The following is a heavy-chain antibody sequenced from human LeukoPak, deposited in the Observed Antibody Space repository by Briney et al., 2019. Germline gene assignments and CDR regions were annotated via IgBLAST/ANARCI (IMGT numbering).Heavy chain of an antibody. D-gene: IGHD1-26*01. Sequence: SETLSLTCAVYGGSFSGYYWSWIRQPPGKGLERIGEINHSGSTNYNPSLKSRVTISVDTSKNQFSLKLSSVTAADTAVYYCARELDSGSYPFDYWGQGTLVTVSS. CDR1: GGSFSGYY. V-gene: IGHV4-34*01. J-gene: IGHJ4*02. CDR3: ARELDSGSYPFDY. CDR2: INHSGST.